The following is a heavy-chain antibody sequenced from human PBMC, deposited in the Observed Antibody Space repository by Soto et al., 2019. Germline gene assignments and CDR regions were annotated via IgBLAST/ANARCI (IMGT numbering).Heavy chain of an antibody. D-gene: IGHD6-19*01. CDR2: IYYSGST. V-gene: IGHV4-59*01. J-gene: IGHJ5*02. Sequence: PSETLSLTCTVSGGSISSYYWSWIRQPPGKGLEWIGYIYYSGSTNYNPSLKSRVTISVDTSKNQFSLKLSSVTAADTAVYYCARELSSGWANWSDPWGQGTLVTVSS. CDR3: ARELSSGWANWSDP. CDR1: GGSISSYY.